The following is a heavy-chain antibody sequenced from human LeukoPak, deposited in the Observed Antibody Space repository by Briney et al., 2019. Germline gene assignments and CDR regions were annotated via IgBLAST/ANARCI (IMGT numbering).Heavy chain of an antibody. J-gene: IGHJ4*02. V-gene: IGHV4-4*09. CDR2: IHTSGST. CDR3: ANSYDGKIVPFDN. CDR1: DGSISNSL. D-gene: IGHD4-23*01. Sequence: PSETLSLTCPVPDGSISNSLWNWVRQHPEKGLEWIAYIHTSGSTNYNPAFKSRVTLSVGTSKSQFSLRLNSVTASDTAVYYCANSYDGKIVPFDNWGQGTLVTVSS.